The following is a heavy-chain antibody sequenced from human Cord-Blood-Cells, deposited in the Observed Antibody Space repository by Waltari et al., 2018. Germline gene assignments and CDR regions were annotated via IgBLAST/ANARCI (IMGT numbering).Heavy chain of an antibody. CDR2: INPNSGGT. CDR1: GYTFTGYY. CDR3: ARVPGFSSYYFDY. D-gene: IGHD6-25*01. Sequence: QVQLVQSGAEVKKPGASGKVSSKASGYTFTGYYMHWGRQAPGQGLEWKGWINPNSGGTNYAQKFQGRVTMTRDTSISTAYMELSRLRSDDTAVYYCARVPGFSSYYFDYWGQGTLVTVSS. J-gene: IGHJ4*02. V-gene: IGHV1-2*02.